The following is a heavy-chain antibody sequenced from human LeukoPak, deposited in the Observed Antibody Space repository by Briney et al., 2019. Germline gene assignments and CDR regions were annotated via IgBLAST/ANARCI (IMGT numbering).Heavy chain of an antibody. CDR1: GGTFNSYA. CDR3: ARDMGRDGYNYFDY. Sequence: SVKVSCKASGGTFNSYAITWVRQAPGQGLEWMGRIIPILAIANYAQKFQGRVTITADKSTSTAYMELSSLRSEDTAVYYCARDMGRDGYNYFDYWGQGTLVTVSS. J-gene: IGHJ4*02. D-gene: IGHD5-24*01. V-gene: IGHV1-69*04. CDR2: IIPILAIA.